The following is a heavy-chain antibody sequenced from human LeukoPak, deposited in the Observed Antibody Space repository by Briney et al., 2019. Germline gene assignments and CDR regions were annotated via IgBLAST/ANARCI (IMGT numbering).Heavy chain of an antibody. V-gene: IGHV1-46*03. J-gene: IGHJ4*02. D-gene: IGHD1-26*01. CDR1: GYPFTSCY. CDR3: ALIPHIVGASRPFDS. Sequence: ASVKVSCKASGYPFTSCYMHWVRQAPGQGLEWMGLINPSGGSTNYAQKFQGRVTMTRDMSSSTVYMELSGLRSEDTAIYYCALIPHIVGASRPFDSWGQGTLVTVSS. CDR2: INPSGGST.